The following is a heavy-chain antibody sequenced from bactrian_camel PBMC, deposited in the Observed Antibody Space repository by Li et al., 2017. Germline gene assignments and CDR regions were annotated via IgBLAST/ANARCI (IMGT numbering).Heavy chain of an antibody. CDR2: LDDDGTT. V-gene: IGHV3S55*01. J-gene: IGHJ6*01. D-gene: IGHD1*01. Sequence: HVQLVESGGVTVQAGGSLTLSCSTSGHYSGPYCAGWFRERPGTGKGREGVATLDDDGTTDYAHDVKGRFTISKGNSKNTLLLQMTSLKPEDTAMYYCAAATSCGLGIYESFGYFGQGTQVTVS. CDR3: AAATSCGLGIYESFGY. CDR1: GHYSGPYC.